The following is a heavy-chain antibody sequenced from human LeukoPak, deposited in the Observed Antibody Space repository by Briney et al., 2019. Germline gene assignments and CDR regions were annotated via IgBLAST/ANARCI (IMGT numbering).Heavy chain of an antibody. D-gene: IGHD3-16*01. J-gene: IGHJ4*02. CDR2: IGGSTSTI. CDR3: ARDHNWGFDY. V-gene: IGHV3-48*01. Sequence: PGGSLRLSCAASGFIFSDYRMNWVRQAPGKGLEWLSYIGGSTSTISYADSVKGRFTISRDNAKNSLYLQMDSLRAEDTAVYYCARDHNWGFDYWGQGILVAVSS. CDR1: GFIFSDYR.